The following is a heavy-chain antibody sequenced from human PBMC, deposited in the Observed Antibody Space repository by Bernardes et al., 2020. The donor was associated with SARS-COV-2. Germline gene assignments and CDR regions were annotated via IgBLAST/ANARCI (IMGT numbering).Heavy chain of an antibody. V-gene: IGHV3-33*06. CDR3: AKDGPTSYFDY. J-gene: IGHJ4*02. CDR1: GFIFSSSG. Sequence: GGSLRLSCATSGFIFSSSGMHWVRQAPGKGLEWVAVILYDGSNQYYAGSVKGRFTISRDNSKNTVYLQMNSLRAEDTAVYYCAKDGPTSYFDYWGQGTLVTVSS. D-gene: IGHD1-26*01. CDR2: ILYDGSNQ.